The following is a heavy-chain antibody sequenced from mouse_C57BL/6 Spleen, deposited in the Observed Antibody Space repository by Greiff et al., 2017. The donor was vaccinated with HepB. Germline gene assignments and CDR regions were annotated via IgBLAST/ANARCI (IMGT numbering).Heavy chain of an antibody. J-gene: IGHJ2*01. CDR3: ARLGNRYYCDY. CDR1: GYAFSSSW. V-gene: IGHV1-82*01. CDR2: IYPGDGDT. Sequence: VQLQQSGPELVKPGASVKISCKASGYAFSSSWMNWVKQRPGKGLEWIGRIYPGDGDTNYNGKFKGKATLTADKSSSTAYMQLSSLTSEDSAVYFCARLGNRYYCDYWGQGTTLTVSS. D-gene: IGHD2-1*01.